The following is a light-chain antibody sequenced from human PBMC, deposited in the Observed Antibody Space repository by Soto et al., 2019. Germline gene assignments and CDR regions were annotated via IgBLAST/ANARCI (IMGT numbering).Light chain of an antibody. J-gene: IGLJ2*01. CDR2: DVT. CDR3: CSYAAGDSFK. CDR1: SSDVGTYNY. V-gene: IGLV2-11*01. Sequence: QSALTQPRSVSGSPGQSVTISCTGTSSDVGTYNYVSWHQQHPGKAPKLVIYDVTQRPSGVPDRFSGSKSGITASLTISGLQAEDEADSYCCSYAAGDSFKFGGGTKLTVL.